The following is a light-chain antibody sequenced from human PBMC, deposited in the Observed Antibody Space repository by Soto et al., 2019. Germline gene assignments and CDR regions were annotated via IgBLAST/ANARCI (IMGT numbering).Light chain of an antibody. V-gene: IGKV3-20*01. J-gene: IGKJ1*01. Sequence: EIVLTQSPGNLSLSPGERATLSCRASQSVSSSYLAWYQQKPGQAPRLLIYGASSRATGSPDRFSGSGSGTDFTLTISRLEPEDFAVYYCQQYGSSSWTFGQGTKVEIK. CDR2: GAS. CDR1: QSVSSSY. CDR3: QQYGSSSWT.